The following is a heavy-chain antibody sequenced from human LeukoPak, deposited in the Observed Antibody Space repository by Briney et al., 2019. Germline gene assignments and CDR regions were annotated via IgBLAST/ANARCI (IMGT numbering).Heavy chain of an antibody. CDR1: GFTFSSYD. Sequence: GGSLRLSCAASGFTFSSYDMHWVRQATGKGREWVSAIGTAGDTYYPGSVKGRFTISRENAKNSLYLQMNSLRAGDTAVYYCARRRYEYVWGSYRRYYFDYWGQGTLVTVSS. V-gene: IGHV3-13*01. J-gene: IGHJ4*02. CDR3: ARRRYEYVWGSYRRYYFDY. CDR2: IGTAGDT. D-gene: IGHD3-16*02.